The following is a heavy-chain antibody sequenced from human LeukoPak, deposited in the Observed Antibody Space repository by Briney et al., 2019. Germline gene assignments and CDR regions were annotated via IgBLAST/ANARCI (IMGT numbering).Heavy chain of an antibody. CDR3: ATAQPGYSSSWYEEAFDI. D-gene: IGHD6-13*01. CDR1: GYTFTGYY. CDR2: INPNSGGT. Sequence: GASVKVSCKASGYTFTGYYMHWVRQAPGQGLEWMGWINPNSGGTNYAQKFQGWVTMTRDTSISTAYMELSRLRSDDTAVYYCATAQPGYSSSWYEEAFDIWGQGTMVTVSS. J-gene: IGHJ3*02. V-gene: IGHV1-2*04.